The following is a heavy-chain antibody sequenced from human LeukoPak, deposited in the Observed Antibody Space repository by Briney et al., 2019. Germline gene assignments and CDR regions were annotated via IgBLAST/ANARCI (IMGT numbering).Heavy chain of an antibody. CDR3: ARETNYYDSSGYYYVSAFDI. CDR1: GGSFSGYY. V-gene: IGHV4-34*01. J-gene: IGHJ3*02. Sequence: SETLSLTCAVYGGSFSGYYWSWIRQPPGKGLEWIGEINHSGSTYYNPSLKSRVTISIDTSKNQFSLKLTSVTAADTAVYYCARETNYYDSSGYYYVSAFDIWGQGTMVTVSS. CDR2: INHSGST. D-gene: IGHD3-22*01.